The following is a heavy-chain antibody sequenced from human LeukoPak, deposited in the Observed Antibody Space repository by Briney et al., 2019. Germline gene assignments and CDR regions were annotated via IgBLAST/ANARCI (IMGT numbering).Heavy chain of an antibody. CDR2: IYYSGST. V-gene: IGHV4-59*08. J-gene: IGHJ6*02. CDR1: GGSISSYY. D-gene: IGHD2-15*01. Sequence: SETLSLTCTVSGGSISSYYWSWIRQPPGKGLEWIGYIYYSGSTNYNPSLKSRVTISVDTSKNQFSLKLSSVTAADTAVYYCGGGLYYYYGMDVWGQGTTVTVSS. CDR3: GGGLYYYYGMDV.